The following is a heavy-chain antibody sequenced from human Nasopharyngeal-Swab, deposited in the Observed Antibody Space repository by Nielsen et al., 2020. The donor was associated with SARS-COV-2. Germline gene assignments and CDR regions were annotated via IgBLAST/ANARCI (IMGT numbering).Heavy chain of an antibody. CDR2: IYYSGST. Sequence: SETLSLTCTVSGGSISSSSYYWGWIRQPPGKGLEWIGSIYYSGSTYYNPSLKSRVTISVDTSKNQFSLKLSSVTAAGTAVYYCARGNSSSWYMYYFDYWGQGTLVTVSS. J-gene: IGHJ4*02. CDR3: ARGNSSSWYMYYFDY. D-gene: IGHD6-13*01. V-gene: IGHV4-39*01. CDR1: GGSISSSSYY.